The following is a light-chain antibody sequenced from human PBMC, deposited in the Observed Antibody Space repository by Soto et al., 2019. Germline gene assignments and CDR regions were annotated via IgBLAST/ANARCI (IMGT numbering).Light chain of an antibody. CDR3: SSYTSSSTLV. J-gene: IGLJ2*01. V-gene: IGLV2-14*01. Sequence: QSALTQPASVSGSPGQSITISCTGTSSDVGGYNYVSWYQQQPGKAPQLMIYEVSNRPSGVSNRFSGSKSGNTASLTISGLQAEDEGDDYCSSYTSSSTLVFGGGTKLTVL. CDR1: SSDVGGYNY. CDR2: EVS.